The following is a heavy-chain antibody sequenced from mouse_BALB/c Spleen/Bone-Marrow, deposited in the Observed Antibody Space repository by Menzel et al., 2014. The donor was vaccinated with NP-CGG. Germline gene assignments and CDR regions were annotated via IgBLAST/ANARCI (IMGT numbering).Heavy chain of an antibody. CDR2: IWGGGST. CDR3: AKLNWAYAMDY. D-gene: IGHD4-1*02. J-gene: IGHJ4*01. Sequence: VQGVESGPGLVAPSQSLSIPCTVSGFSLTDYGVTWIRQPPGKGLEWLGIIWGGGSTFYNSSLRSRLNVSKDNSKSQVFLKMNSLQADDTAMYYCAKLNWAYAMDYWGQGTSVTVSS. V-gene: IGHV2-6-5*01. CDR1: GFSLTDYG.